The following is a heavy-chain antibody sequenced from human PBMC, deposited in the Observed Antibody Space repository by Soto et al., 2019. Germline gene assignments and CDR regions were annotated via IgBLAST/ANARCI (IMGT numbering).Heavy chain of an antibody. Sequence: GGSLRLSCAASGFTFSSYSMNWVRQAPGKGLEWVSYISSSSSTIYYADSVKGRFTISRDNAKNSLYLQMNSLRAEDTAVYYCATVDYYDSSGYYPPIDYWGQGTLVTVSS. D-gene: IGHD3-22*01. V-gene: IGHV3-48*01. CDR3: ATVDYYDSSGYYPPIDY. J-gene: IGHJ4*02. CDR2: ISSSSSTI. CDR1: GFTFSSYS.